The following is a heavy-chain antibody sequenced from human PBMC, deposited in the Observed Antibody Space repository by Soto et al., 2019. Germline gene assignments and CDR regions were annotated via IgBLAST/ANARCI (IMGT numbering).Heavy chain of an antibody. D-gene: IGHD1-7*01. Sequence: GLDLEWLANLYWHDDKRYNPSLEGSLTITKDTSKNQVVLTMTNMDPVDTGTYYCARYYNWHYMWGQGMLVTVSS. CDR3: ARYYNWHYM. CDR2: LYWHDDK. V-gene: IGHV2-5*04. J-gene: IGHJ4*02.